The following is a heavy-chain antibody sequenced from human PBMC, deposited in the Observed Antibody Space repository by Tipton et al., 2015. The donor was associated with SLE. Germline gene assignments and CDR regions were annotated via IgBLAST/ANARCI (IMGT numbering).Heavy chain of an antibody. V-gene: IGHV4-59*08. D-gene: IGHD3/OR15-3a*01. CDR2: IYYSGST. CDR1: GGSISSFH. CDR3: ARHAGLDYYFDY. Sequence: TLSLTCTVSGGSISSFHWSWIRQPPGKGLEWIGYIYYSGSTTYNPSLKSRGTISVDTSKNQFSLKLSSVTAADTAFYYCARHAGLDYYFDYWGQGTLVTVSS. J-gene: IGHJ4*02.